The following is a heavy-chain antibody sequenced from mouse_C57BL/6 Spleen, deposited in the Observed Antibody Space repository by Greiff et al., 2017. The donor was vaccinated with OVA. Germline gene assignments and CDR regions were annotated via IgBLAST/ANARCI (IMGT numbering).Heavy chain of an antibody. D-gene: IGHD1-1*01. Sequence: DVKLQESGPGLVKPSQSLSLTCSVTGYSITSGYYWNWIRQFPGNKLEWMGYISYDGSNNYNPSLKNRISITRDTSKNQFFLKLNSVTTEDTATYYCARERGTTVVAPYYYAMDYWGQGTSVTVSS. J-gene: IGHJ4*01. CDR1: GYSITSGYY. CDR3: ARERGTTVVAPYYYAMDY. V-gene: IGHV3-6*01. CDR2: ISYDGSN.